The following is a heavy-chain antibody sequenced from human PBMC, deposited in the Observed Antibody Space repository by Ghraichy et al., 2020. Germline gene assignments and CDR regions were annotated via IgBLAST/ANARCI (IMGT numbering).Heavy chain of an antibody. V-gene: IGHV4-61*01. CDR1: GGSVSSGNYY. Sequence: SETLSLTCTVSGGSVSSGNYYWSWIRQPPGKGLEWIGYIYYSGSTNYNPSLKSRVIISVDTSKNQFSLKVSSVTAADTAVYYCARGVGGFGEFLMGRNDYWGQGTLVTVSS. D-gene: IGHD3-10*01. J-gene: IGHJ4*02. CDR2: IYYSGST. CDR3: ARGVGGFGEFLMGRNDY.